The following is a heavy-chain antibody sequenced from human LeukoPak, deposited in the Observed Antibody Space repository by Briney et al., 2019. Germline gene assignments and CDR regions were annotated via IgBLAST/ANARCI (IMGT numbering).Heavy chain of an antibody. CDR3: ARVATPIAVAGRGFFDY. J-gene: IGHJ4*02. V-gene: IGHV4-4*02. D-gene: IGHD6-19*01. CDR2: VHHSGTI. Sequence: SETLSLTCAVSGGSISSSNWWNWVRQPPGKGLEWIGEVHHSGTINYNPSLKSRVTISVDKSKNQFSVKLSSVTAADTAVYYCARVATPIAVAGRGFFDYWGQGTLVTVSS. CDR1: GGSISSSNW.